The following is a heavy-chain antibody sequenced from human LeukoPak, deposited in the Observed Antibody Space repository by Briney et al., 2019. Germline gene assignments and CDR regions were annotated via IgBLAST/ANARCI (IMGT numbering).Heavy chain of an antibody. J-gene: IGHJ4*02. CDR3: ARANSYVHAFDY. CDR2: IYYSEST. CDR1: GGSISSYY. D-gene: IGHD5-18*01. Sequence: PSETLSLTCTVSGGSISSYYWSWIRQPPGKGLEWIGYIYYSESTNYNPSLKSRVTISVDTSKNQFSLKLSSVAAADTAVYYCARANSYVHAFDYWGQGTLVTVSS. V-gene: IGHV4-59*01.